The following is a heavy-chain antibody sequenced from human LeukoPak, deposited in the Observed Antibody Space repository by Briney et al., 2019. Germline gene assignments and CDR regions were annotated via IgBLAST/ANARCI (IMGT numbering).Heavy chain of an antibody. J-gene: IGHJ4*02. CDR1: GFTFSEYA. D-gene: IGHD2-8*02. V-gene: IGHV3-23*01. CDR3: ANAPAAYCTGVTCYSFDY. Sequence: SAGTLTLSRAATGFTFSEYAMSGVRQAQGKRLEGISGLTGNGYHTYFADSVKGHFTISRDNAKNTLSLQMNSLRAEDTAISYCANAPAAYCTGVTCYSFDYWGLGTLVSVSS. CDR2: LTGNGYHT.